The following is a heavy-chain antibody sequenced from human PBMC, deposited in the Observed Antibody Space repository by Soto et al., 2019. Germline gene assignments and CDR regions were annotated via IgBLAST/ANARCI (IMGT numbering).Heavy chain of an antibody. CDR1: GFTFSTYW. CDR2: VKQDGSEK. D-gene: IGHD3-22*01. Sequence: EVQLVESGGGLVQPGGSLRLSCAASGFTFSTYWMTWVRQAPGKGLEWVANVKQDGSEKWYVDSVKGRFTISRDNAKNSLYLQMNSLRAEDTAVYYCARGDYYDSSGPLSDAFDVWGQGTMVTVSS. J-gene: IGHJ3*01. V-gene: IGHV3-7*04. CDR3: ARGDYYDSSGPLSDAFDV.